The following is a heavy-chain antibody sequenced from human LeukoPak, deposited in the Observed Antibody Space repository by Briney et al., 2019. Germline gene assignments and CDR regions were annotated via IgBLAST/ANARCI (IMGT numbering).Heavy chain of an antibody. CDR2: INQDASEK. D-gene: IGHD2-2*01. CDR1: GFTFSSYW. CDR3: ARGRRVPAAMGNWFDP. J-gene: IGHJ5*02. Sequence: GGSLRLSCTASGFTFSSYWMSWVRQAPGEGLEWVANINQDASEKYYVDSVKSRFTISRDNAKNSLYLQMNSLRAEDTAVYYCARGRRVPAAMGNWFDPWGQGTLVTVSS. V-gene: IGHV3-7*01.